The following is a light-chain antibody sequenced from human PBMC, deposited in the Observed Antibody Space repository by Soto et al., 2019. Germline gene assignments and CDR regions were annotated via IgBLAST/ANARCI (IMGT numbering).Light chain of an antibody. Sequence: ETVLTQSPDTLSLSPGERATLSCRASQSVTSDYLAWYQQKAGQAPRLLIYGASSRATGILDSFCGSGSGTSFSLSISRLEPEDASFYFCQRYGSSSSFGGGTKVE. CDR1: QSVTSDY. CDR3: QRYGSSSS. CDR2: GAS. J-gene: IGKJ4*01. V-gene: IGKV3-20*01.